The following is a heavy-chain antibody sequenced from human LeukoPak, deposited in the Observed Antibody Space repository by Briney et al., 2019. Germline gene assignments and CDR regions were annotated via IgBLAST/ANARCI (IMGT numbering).Heavy chain of an antibody. J-gene: IGHJ4*02. V-gene: IGHV3-7*03. CDR3: AGSSGSKYYFDC. CDR2: IKKDGSET. Sequence: GGSLRLSCAASGFTLSTYWMSWVRQVPGKGLEWVANIKKDGSETYYVDSVKGRFTISRDNAKNSLYLQMNSLRAEDTAVYYCAGSSGSKYYFDCWGQGTLVTVSS. D-gene: IGHD3-22*01. CDR1: GFTLSTYW.